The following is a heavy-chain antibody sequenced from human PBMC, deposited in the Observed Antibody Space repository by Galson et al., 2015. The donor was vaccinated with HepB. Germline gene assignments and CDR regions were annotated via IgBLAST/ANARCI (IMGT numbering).Heavy chain of an antibody. D-gene: IGHD3-22*01. CDR3: ATHSGPNYYDSKGFDY. CDR1: GYTLTELS. J-gene: IGHJ4*02. Sequence: SVKVSCKVSGYTLTELSMHWVRQAPGKGLEWMGGFDPEDGETIYAQKFQGRVTMTEDTSTDTAYMELSSLRSEDTAVYYCATHSGPNYYDSKGFDYWGQGTLVTVSS. V-gene: IGHV1-24*01. CDR2: FDPEDGET.